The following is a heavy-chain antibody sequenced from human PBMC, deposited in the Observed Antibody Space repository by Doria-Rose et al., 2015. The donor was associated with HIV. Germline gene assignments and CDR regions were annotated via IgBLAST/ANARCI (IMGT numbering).Heavy chain of an antibody. CDR2: IFSDDER. J-gene: IGHJ4*02. Sequence: SGPVLVEPTETLTLTCTVSGVSLSSPGMGVSWIRQPPGKALEWLANIFSDDERSYKTSLKSRLTISRCTSKSQVVLTMTDMGPVDTATYYCARIKSSRWYRKYYFDFWGQGTLVIVSA. V-gene: IGHV2-26*01. CDR1: GVSLSSPGMG. CDR3: ARIKSSRWYRKYYFDF. D-gene: IGHD6-13*01.